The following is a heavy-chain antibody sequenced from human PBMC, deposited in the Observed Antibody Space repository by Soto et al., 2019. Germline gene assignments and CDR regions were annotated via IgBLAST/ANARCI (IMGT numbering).Heavy chain of an antibody. D-gene: IGHD2-21*02. CDR2: INAGNGNT. CDR1: GYTFTSYA. V-gene: IGHV1-3*01. Sequence: ASVKVSCKASGYTFTSYAMHWVGQAPGQRLEWMGWINAGNGNTKYSQKFQGRVTITRDTSASTAYMELSSLRSEDTAVYYCARAWVVVTAPDYWGQGTLVTVSS. CDR3: ARAWVVVTAPDY. J-gene: IGHJ4*02.